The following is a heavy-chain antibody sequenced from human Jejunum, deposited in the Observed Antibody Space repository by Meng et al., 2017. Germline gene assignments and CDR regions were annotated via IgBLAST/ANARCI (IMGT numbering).Heavy chain of an antibody. J-gene: IGHJ5*02. V-gene: IGHV3-48*03. CDR3: ARGGMYTSRMSSDT. Sequence: GGSLRLSCAFSGFTFNTFEMYWVRQAPGKGLEWVSYISHSGTTIYYADSVKGRFTISRDNAKNSVYLQMDSLRAEDTAVYYCARGGMYTSRMSSDTWGQGTLVTVSS. CDR1: GFTFNTFE. D-gene: IGHD2-8*01. CDR2: ISHSGTTI.